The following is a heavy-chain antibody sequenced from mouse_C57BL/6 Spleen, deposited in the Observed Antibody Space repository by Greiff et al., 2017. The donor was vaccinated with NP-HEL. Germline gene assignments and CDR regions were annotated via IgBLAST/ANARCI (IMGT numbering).Heavy chain of an antibody. CDR1: GYTFISYW. J-gene: IGHJ1*03. D-gene: IGHD1-1*01. V-gene: IGHV1-52*01. CDR3: AKFSNYYGRTYWYFDV. Sequence: QVQLQQSGAELVRPGSSVKLSCKASGYTFISYWMHWVKQRPIQGLEWIGNIDPSDSETHYNQKFKDKATLTVDKSSSTAYMQLSSLTSEDSAVYYCAKFSNYYGRTYWYFDVWGTGTTVTVSS. CDR2: IDPSDSET.